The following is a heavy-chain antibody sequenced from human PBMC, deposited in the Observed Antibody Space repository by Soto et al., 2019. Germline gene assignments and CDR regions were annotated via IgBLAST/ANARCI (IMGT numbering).Heavy chain of an antibody. D-gene: IGHD3-16*01. CDR3: VRVGRLGGY. V-gene: IGHV3-7*03. CDR2: IKEDGSEK. CDR1: GFTFSSYW. Sequence: EVQLVESGGGLVQPGGSLRLSCAASGFTFSSYWMSWVRQAPGKGLEWVANIKEDGSEKYYVDSVKGRFTISRDNAKNSLFQQMNSLKAEDTAVYYCVRVGRLGGYWGQGTLVTVSS. J-gene: IGHJ4*02.